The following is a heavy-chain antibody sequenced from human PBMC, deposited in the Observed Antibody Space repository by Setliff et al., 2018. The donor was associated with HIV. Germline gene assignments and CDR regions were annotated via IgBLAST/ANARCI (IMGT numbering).Heavy chain of an antibody. CDR3: ARMYSGYDWSPAGARTRYFDY. D-gene: IGHD5-12*01. Sequence: SETLSLTCAVSGYSISSGYYWGWIRQPPGKGLERIGSIYHSGSTYYNPSLKSRVTISVGTSKNQFSLKLSSVTAADTAVYYCARMYSGYDWSPAGARTRYFDYWGQGTLVTVSS. CDR2: IYHSGST. J-gene: IGHJ4*02. CDR1: GYSISSGYY. V-gene: IGHV4-38-2*01.